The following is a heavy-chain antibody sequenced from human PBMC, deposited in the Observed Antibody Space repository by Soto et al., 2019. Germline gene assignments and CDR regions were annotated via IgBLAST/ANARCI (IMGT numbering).Heavy chain of an antibody. CDR3: ATLGPARLLAS. CDR2: IYPGDSET. D-gene: IGHD2-15*01. J-gene: IGHJ4*02. CDR1: GFTFTNYW. Sequence: GESLKISCRGSGFTFTNYWIAWVRQMPGKGLEWMGIIYPGDSETSYSPSFQGQVIISADNSKNTLYLQMNSLRAEDTAVYYCATLGPARLLASWGQGTLVTVSS. V-gene: IGHV5-51*01.